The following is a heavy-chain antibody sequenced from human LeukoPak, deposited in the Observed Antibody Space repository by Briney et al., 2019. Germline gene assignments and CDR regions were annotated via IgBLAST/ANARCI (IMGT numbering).Heavy chain of an antibody. Sequence: GGSLRLSCAASGFTFSSYAMHWVRQAPGKGLEWVSAITDAVGSTHYADSVKGRFTISSDNSKNTVYLQMNSLRPEDMAVYYCAKEIFSGLLYIDYWGQGTLVTVSS. J-gene: IGHJ4*02. CDR2: ITDAVGST. D-gene: IGHD5-12*01. V-gene: IGHV3-23*01. CDR3: AKEIFSGLLYIDY. CDR1: GFTFSSYA.